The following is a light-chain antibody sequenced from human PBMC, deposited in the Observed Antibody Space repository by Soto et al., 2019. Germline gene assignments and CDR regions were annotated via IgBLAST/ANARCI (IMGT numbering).Light chain of an antibody. CDR1: SVNVGGYNY. Sequence: QSALTQPRSVSGSPGQSVTISCTGTSVNVGGYNYVSWYQQHPGKAPKLMIYDVTKRPSGVPDRFSGSKSGTSASLAISGLQSEDEADYYCAAWDDSLMTYVFGIGTKVTVL. V-gene: IGLV2-11*02. CDR3: AAWDDSLMTYV. CDR2: DVT. J-gene: IGLJ1*01.